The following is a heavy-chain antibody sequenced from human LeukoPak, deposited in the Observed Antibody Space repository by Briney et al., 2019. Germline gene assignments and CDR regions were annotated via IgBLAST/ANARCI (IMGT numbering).Heavy chain of an antibody. CDR2: IIPIFGTA. J-gene: IGHJ3*02. Sequence: ASVNVSCKASGGSFSSNAISWVRQATGQGLERMGGIIPIFGTANYAQKFQGRVTITADESTSTAYMELSSLRSEDTAVYYCARDREGDYAFDIWGQGTMVTVSS. D-gene: IGHD5-24*01. CDR3: ARDREGDYAFDI. V-gene: IGHV1-69*13. CDR1: GGSFSSNA.